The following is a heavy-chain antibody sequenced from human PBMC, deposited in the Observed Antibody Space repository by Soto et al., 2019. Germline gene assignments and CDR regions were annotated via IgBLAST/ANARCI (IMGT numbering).Heavy chain of an antibody. D-gene: IGHD3-10*01. CDR3: TRAAWFPYLSFY. V-gene: IGHV3-48*03. J-gene: IGHJ4*02. CDR1: GFTFSRFE. CDR2: ISSSGSTA. Sequence: GGSLRLSCAASGFTFSRFELHWVRQAPGKGLEWISYISSSGSTAYYASPVEGRFTISRDKANNSVYLQMESLRAEDTALYYCTRAAWFPYLSFYWGQGAMVTVSP.